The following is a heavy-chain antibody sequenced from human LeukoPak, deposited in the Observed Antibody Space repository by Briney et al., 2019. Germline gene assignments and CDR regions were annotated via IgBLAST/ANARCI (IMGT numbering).Heavy chain of an antibody. J-gene: IGHJ4*02. CDR1: GFTFSSYG. CDR2: IWYDGSNK. CDR3: TRGDKYSSGYYLDY. V-gene: IGHV3-33*01. Sequence: PGGSLILSCAASGFTFSSYGMHWVRQAPGKGLEWVAVIWYDGSNKYYADSVKGRFTISRDNSKNTLYLQMNSLRAEDTAVYYCTRGDKYSSGYYLDYWGQGTLVTVSS. D-gene: IGHD6-19*01.